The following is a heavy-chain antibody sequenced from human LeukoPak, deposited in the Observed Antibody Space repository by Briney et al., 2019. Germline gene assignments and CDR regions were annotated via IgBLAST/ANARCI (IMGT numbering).Heavy chain of an antibody. CDR3: ARDRYYYGSGSYYNFDY. J-gene: IGHJ4*02. V-gene: IGHV4-4*07. Sequence: ASETLSLTCTVSGGSISSYYWSWIRQPAGKGLEWIGRIYTSGSTNYNPSLKSRVTMSVDTSKNQFSLKLSSVTAADTAVYYCARDRYYYGSGSYYNFDYWGQGTLVTVSS. CDR2: IYTSGST. D-gene: IGHD3-10*01. CDR1: GGSISSYY.